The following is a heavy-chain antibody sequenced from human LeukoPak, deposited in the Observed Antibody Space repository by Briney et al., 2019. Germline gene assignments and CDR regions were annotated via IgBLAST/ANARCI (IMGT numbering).Heavy chain of an antibody. V-gene: IGHV3-23*01. J-gene: IGHJ4*02. CDR3: VKEGAGTGKAFER. CDR2: INADGDDT. D-gene: IGHD6-19*01. CDR1: GFTFRSYA. Sequence: PGGSLRLSCAASGFTFRSYAMNSVRQAPGKGLEWVSTINADGDDTFYAGSVKGRFTISRDNSKNTLHLQLNSLRTEDTAIYYCVKEGAGTGKAFERWGRGTVVTVSS.